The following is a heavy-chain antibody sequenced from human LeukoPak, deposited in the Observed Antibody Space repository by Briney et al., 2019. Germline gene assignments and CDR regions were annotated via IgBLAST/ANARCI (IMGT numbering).Heavy chain of an antibody. V-gene: IGHV3-30-3*01. D-gene: IGHD3-9*01. CDR2: ISYDGSNK. Sequence: PGRSLRLSCAASGFTFSSYAMHWVRQAPGKGLEWVAVISYDGSNKYYADSVKGRFTIPRDNSKNTLYLQMNSLRAEDTAVYYCARDSPDDILTGYPLYYFDYWGQGTLVTVSS. CDR1: GFTFSSYA. J-gene: IGHJ4*02. CDR3: ARDSPDDILTGYPLYYFDY.